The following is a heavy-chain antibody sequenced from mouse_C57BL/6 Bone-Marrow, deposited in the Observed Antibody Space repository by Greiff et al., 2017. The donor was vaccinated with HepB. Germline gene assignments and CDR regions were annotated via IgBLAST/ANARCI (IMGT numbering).Heavy chain of an antibody. CDR2: IDPENGDT. V-gene: IGHV14-4*01. Sequence: EVQLQQSGAELVRPGASVKLSCTASGFNIKDDYMHWVKQRPEQGLEWIGWIDPENGDTEYASKFQGKATITADTSSNTAYLQLSSLTSEDTAVYYCTTKGSGYYFDYWGQGTTLTVSS. CDR1: GFNIKDDY. CDR3: TTKGSGYYFDY. J-gene: IGHJ2*01. D-gene: IGHD3-2*02.